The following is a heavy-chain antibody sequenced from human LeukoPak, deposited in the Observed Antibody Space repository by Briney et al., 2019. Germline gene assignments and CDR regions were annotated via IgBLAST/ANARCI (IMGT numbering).Heavy chain of an antibody. CDR2: IYTSGST. Sequence: KPSETLSLTCTVSGGSISSYYWSWIRQPAGKGLEWIGRIYTSGSTNYNPSLKSRVTMSVDTSKNQFSLKLSSVTAADTAVYYCARESDLSNYDRTDYWGQGTPVTVSS. CDR3: ARESDLSNYDRTDY. D-gene: IGHD4/OR15-4a*01. CDR1: GGSISSYY. J-gene: IGHJ4*01. V-gene: IGHV4-4*07.